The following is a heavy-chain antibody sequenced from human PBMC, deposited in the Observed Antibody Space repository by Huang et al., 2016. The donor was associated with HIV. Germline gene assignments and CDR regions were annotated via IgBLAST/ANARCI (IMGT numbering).Heavy chain of an antibody. J-gene: IGHJ5*01. CDR1: GFSILIYY. CDR3: AREGITPSGTEVSGFDF. V-gene: IGHV1-46*03. D-gene: IGHD6-13*01. Sequence: QVQLVQSGAEVKKPGASVTISCKASGFSILIYYIHWVRQAPGQGLEWMGIVNPIGGGADYAQEVKGRVTMTRDTSTRTLYMELSSLRSEDTAVYYCAREGITPSGTEVSGFDFWGQGTPVSVSS. CDR2: VNPIGGGA.